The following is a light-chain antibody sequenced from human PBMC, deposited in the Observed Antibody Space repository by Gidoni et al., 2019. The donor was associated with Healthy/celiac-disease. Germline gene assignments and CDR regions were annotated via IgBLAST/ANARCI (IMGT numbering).Light chain of an antibody. CDR3: QQSYSTPHWT. CDR1: QSISSY. Sequence: DIQMTQSPSSLSASVGDRVTITCRASQSISSYLNWYQQKPGKAPKLLIHAASSLQSGVPSRFSGSGSGTDFTLTISSLQPEDFATYYCQQSYSTPHWTFGQXTKVEIK. J-gene: IGKJ1*01. V-gene: IGKV1-39*01. CDR2: AAS.